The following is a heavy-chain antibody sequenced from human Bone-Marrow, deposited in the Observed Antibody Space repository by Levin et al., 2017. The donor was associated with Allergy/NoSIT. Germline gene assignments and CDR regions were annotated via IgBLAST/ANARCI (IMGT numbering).Heavy chain of an antibody. J-gene: IGHJ4*02. Sequence: GGSLRLSCAASGFTFNNYWMHWVRQVPGKGLVWVSRINTDGTITNYADSVKGRVTISRDNAKNTLYPQMNSLRAEDTAVYYWTRDRGGEVGYWGRGTLVTVSS. CDR1: GFTFNNYW. D-gene: IGHD3-16*01. CDR3: TRDRGGEVGY. V-gene: IGHV3-74*01. CDR2: INTDGTIT.